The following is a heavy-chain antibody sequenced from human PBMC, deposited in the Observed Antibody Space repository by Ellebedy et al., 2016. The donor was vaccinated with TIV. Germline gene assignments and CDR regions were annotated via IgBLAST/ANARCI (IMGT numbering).Heavy chain of an antibody. Sequence: AASVKVSCKASNYTFTSFGISWLRQAAGQGLEWMGWISTYNGITQYTQKLQGRVTLTTDTSTNTAYIELRSLRSNDTAAYYCAKTDDYVWGSYRLNDWGQGTLVTVSS. CDR1: NYTFTSFG. CDR3: AKTDDYVWGSYRLND. CDR2: ISTYNGIT. J-gene: IGHJ4*02. D-gene: IGHD3-16*02. V-gene: IGHV1-18*04.